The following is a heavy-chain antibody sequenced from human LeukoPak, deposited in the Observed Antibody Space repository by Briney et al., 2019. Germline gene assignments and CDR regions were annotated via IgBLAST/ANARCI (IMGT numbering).Heavy chain of an antibody. J-gene: IGHJ4*02. CDR2: INPNSGGT. CDR1: GYTFTGYY. D-gene: IGHD3-3*01. Sequence: ASVKVSCKASGYTFTGYYMHWVRQAPGQGLEWMGWINPNSGGTNYAQKFQGRVTMTRDTSISTAYMELSRLRSDDTAVYYCAIPQSYYDFWGGFDYWGQGTLVTVSS. V-gene: IGHV1-2*02. CDR3: AIPQSYYDFWGGFDY.